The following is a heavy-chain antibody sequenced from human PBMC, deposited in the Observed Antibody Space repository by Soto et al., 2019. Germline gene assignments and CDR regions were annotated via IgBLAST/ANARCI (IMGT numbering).Heavy chain of an antibody. CDR1: GFTFSSYA. CDR3: AKERANELLVFAFDI. CDR2: VSGSGGST. V-gene: IGHV3-23*01. D-gene: IGHD2-21*01. Sequence: GGSLRLSCAASGFTFSSYAMGWVRQAPGKGLEWVSAVSGSGGSTYYADSVKGRFTISRDNSKNTLYLQMNSLRAEDTAVYYCAKERANELLVFAFDIWGQGTMVTVSS. J-gene: IGHJ3*02.